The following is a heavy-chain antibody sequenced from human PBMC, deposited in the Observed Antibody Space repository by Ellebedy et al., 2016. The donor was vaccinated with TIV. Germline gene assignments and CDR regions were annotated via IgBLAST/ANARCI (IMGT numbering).Heavy chain of an antibody. CDR2: INSDGSST. CDR3: ARAGSSGWEAYFDL. V-gene: IGHV3-74*01. D-gene: IGHD6-19*01. CDR1: GFTFTQYW. J-gene: IGHJ2*01. Sequence: PGGSLRLSCAASGFTFTQYWLHWVRHAPGKGPVWVSRINSDGSSTTYADSVKGRFTIYRDNAKNTLYLQMNSLRAEDTAVYYCARAGSSGWEAYFDLWGRGTLVTVSS.